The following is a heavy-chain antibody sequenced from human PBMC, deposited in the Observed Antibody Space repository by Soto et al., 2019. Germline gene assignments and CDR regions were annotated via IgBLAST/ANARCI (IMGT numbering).Heavy chain of an antibody. Sequence: GASVKVSCKASGYTFTSYYMHWVRQAPGQGLEWMGIINPSGGSTSYAQKFQGRVTMTRDTSTSTVYMELSSLRSEDTAVYYCAREAGSEWLSNWFDPWGQGTLVTVSS. CDR2: INPSGGST. CDR1: GYTFTSYY. V-gene: IGHV1-46*03. D-gene: IGHD3-3*01. CDR3: AREAGSEWLSNWFDP. J-gene: IGHJ5*02.